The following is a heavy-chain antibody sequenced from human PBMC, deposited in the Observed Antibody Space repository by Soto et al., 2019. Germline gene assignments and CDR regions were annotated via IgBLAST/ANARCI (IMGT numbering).Heavy chain of an antibody. CDR2: ISGSGGNT. Sequence: PGGSLRLSCAASGFTFSTYAMSWVRQAPGKGLEWVSAISGSGGNTYYADSVKGRFTISRDISRNTLHLQMNSLRAEDTAVYYCAKPFSSSWLYFFDYWGQGTLVTV. D-gene: IGHD6-13*01. J-gene: IGHJ4*02. CDR1: GFTFSTYA. CDR3: AKPFSSSWLYFFDY. V-gene: IGHV3-23*01.